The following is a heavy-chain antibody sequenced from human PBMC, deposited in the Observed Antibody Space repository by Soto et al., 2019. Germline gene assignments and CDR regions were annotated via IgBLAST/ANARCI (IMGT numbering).Heavy chain of an antibody. D-gene: IGHD2-2*01. J-gene: IGHJ4*02. Sequence: SETLSLTCAVFGDSMNTNNWWCWVRQTPGKGLEWIGEIHHNGDTTYSPSLKSRVTMSLDKSKYQFSLRLTSVTAADTAVYYCARTRQSCSSSRCHDVYFDYWGRGTLVTVSS. CDR1: GDSMNTNNW. V-gene: IGHV4-4*02. CDR2: IHHNGDT. CDR3: ARTRQSCSSSRCHDVYFDY.